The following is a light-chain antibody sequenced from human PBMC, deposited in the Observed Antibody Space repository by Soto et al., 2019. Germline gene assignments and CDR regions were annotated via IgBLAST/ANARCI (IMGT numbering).Light chain of an antibody. CDR3: QQYDNLPSLT. CDR2: DAS. CDR1: QDISNY. Sequence: DIQMTQSPSSLSASVGDRVTITCQASQDISNYLNWYQQKPGKAPKLLIYDASNLETGVPSRLSGSGSGTDFTVNISSLQPEDIATYYCQQYDNLPSLTFGGGTKVEIK. J-gene: IGKJ4*01. V-gene: IGKV1-33*01.